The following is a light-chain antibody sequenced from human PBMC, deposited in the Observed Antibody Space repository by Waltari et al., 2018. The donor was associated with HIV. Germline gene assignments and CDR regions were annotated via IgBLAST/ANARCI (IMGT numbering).Light chain of an antibody. CDR3: ASFTSGRLNV. CDR1: SSDVGAYHY. V-gene: IGLV2-14*03. Sequence: QSSLTQPAPLSGSPGQFITIPFTETSSDVGAYHYVPWYQQHPGKVPKLLIYDVYMRPSRISNRFSGSKSGNTASLTISGLRDEDEADYYCASFTSGRLNVFGTGTKVTVL. CDR2: DVY. J-gene: IGLJ1*01.